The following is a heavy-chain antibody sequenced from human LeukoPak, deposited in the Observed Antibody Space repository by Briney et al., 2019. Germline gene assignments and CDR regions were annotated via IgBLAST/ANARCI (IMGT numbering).Heavy chain of an antibody. CDR3: TRQRAPSGTFYFDS. D-gene: IGHD1-1*01. V-gene: IGHV3-30*04. J-gene: IGHJ4*02. CDR1: GFTFSSNA. CDR2: ISSDGSFK. Sequence: QPAGSLRLSCAASGFTFSSNAMHWVRQTPGKRLEWVAVISSDGSFKYYAESEKGRLTISRDNSKNTPYLEMNSLRPEDTAVYYCTRQRAPSGTFYFDSWGQGTLVTVSA.